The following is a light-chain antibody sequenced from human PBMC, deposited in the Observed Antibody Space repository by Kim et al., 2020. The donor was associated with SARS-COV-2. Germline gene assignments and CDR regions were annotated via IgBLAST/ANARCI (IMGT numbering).Light chain of an antibody. Sequence: DIQMTQSPSSLSASVGDRVTITCRASESVGTYLNWYQQKPGKAPNLLIYSASYLQSGVPSRFSGGGSGTEFTLTISSLQPEDYATYFCQKNYSSLTVTFGQGTRLEIK. CDR2: SAS. J-gene: IGKJ5*01. V-gene: IGKV1-39*01. CDR1: ESVGTY. CDR3: QKNYSSLTVT.